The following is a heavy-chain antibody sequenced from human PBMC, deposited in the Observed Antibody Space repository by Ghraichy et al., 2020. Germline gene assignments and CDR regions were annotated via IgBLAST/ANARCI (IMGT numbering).Heavy chain of an antibody. D-gene: IGHD2-21*02. V-gene: IGHV4-59*01. CDR2: IFYTGTA. J-gene: IGHJ4*02. CDR3: ARVMTSYCGGDCYSHYFAF. Sequence: SETLSLTCSVSGGSMSHFHWSWVRKSPGKGLEWIGNIFYTGTATYNSALKSRVTISIDTSTNQFSLKLRSMTAADTAVYYCARVMTSYCGGDCYSHYFAFCGQGTLVTASS. CDR1: GGSMSHFH.